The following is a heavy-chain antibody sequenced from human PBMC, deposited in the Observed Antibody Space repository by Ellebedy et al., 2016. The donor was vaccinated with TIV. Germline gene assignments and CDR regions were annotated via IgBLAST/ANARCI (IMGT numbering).Heavy chain of an antibody. V-gene: IGHV1-58*01. CDR2: IAVGSGNT. D-gene: IGHD2-15*01. CDR1: GFTFTKSA. CDR3: AADSVVGPSASWYFDL. Sequence: AASVKVSCKASGFTFTKSAVQWVRQARGQRLEWIGWIAVGSGNTHYAQKFQERVTITRDMSTSTAYMELSSLRSEDPAVYYCAADSVVGPSASWYFDLWGRGTLVTVSS. J-gene: IGHJ2*01.